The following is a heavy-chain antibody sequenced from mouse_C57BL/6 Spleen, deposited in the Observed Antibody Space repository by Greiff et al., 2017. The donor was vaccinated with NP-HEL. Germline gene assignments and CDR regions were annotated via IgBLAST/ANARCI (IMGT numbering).Heavy chain of an antibody. D-gene: IGHD1-1*01. CDR3: ARDGSSYYFDY. CDR2: IDPSDSET. Sequence: QVQLQQPGAELVRPGSSVKLSCKASGYTFTSYWMHWVKQRPIQGLEWIGNIDPSDSETHYNQKFKDKATLTVDKSSSTAYMQLSSLTSEDSAVYYGARDGSSYYFDYWGQGTTLTVSS. V-gene: IGHV1-52*01. CDR1: GYTFTSYW. J-gene: IGHJ2*01.